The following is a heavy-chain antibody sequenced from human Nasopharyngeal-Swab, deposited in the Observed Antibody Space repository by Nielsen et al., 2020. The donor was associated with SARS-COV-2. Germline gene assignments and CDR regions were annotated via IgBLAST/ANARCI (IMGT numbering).Heavy chain of an antibody. CDR3: ARATIFGVAALFDAFDI. CDR2: TYYRSKWYN. Sequence: SQTLSLTCAISGDRFSSNSAAWNWIRPSPSRGLEWLGRTYYRSKWYNDYAVSVKSRITINPDTSKNQFSLQLNSVTPEDTAVYYCARATIFGVAALFDAFDIWGQGTMVTVSS. D-gene: IGHD3-3*01. J-gene: IGHJ3*02. V-gene: IGHV6-1*01. CDR1: GDRFSSNSAA.